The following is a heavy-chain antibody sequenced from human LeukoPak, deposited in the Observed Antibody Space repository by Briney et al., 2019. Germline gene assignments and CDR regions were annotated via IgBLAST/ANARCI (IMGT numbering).Heavy chain of an antibody. D-gene: IGHD5-18*01. CDR1: GFTFSSYS. V-gene: IGHV3-48*01. CDR3: ARGTASGDV. J-gene: IGHJ6*04. CDR2: ISSSSTI. Sequence: GGSLRLSCAASGFTFSSYSMNWVRQAPGKGLEWVSYISSSSTIYYADSVKGGFTISRDNAKNSLYLQMNSLRAEDTAVYYCARGTASGDVWGKGTTVTVSS.